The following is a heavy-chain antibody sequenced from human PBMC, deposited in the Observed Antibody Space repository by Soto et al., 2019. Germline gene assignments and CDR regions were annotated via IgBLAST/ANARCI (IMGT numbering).Heavy chain of an antibody. CDR3: ARGRTSSWGDC. V-gene: IGHV3-30-3*01. J-gene: IGHJ4*02. CDR2: ISYDGSKK. Sequence: QVQLVESGGGVVQPGRSLRLSCAASGFTFSSYTMHWVRQAPGKGLEWVAVISYDGSKKYYADSVKGRFTISRDSSKNTLYLQMSSLTPEDTAVYYCARGRTSSWGDCWGQGTLVTVSS. CDR1: GFTFSSYT. D-gene: IGHD6-13*01.